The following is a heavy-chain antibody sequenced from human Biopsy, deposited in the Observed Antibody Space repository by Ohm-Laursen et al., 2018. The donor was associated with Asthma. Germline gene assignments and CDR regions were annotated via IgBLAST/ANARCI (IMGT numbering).Heavy chain of an antibody. J-gene: IGHJ6*02. Sequence: SSVKVSCKSSGGTFSSYAISWVRQAPGQGLEWMGGIIPIFGTANYAQKFQGRVTITADESTSTAYMELSSLRSEDTAVHYCARDFLFQHGSSWYYYYYGMDVWGQGTTVTVSS. CDR2: IIPIFGTA. CDR1: GGTFSSYA. V-gene: IGHV1-69*01. D-gene: IGHD6-13*01. CDR3: ARDFLFQHGSSWYYYYYGMDV.